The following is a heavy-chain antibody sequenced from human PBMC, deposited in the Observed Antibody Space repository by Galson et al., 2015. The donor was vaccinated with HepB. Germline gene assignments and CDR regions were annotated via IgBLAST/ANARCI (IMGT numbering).Heavy chain of an antibody. V-gene: IGHV3-48*03. CDR3: ARDQFYSMGV. J-gene: IGHJ6*03. CDR1: GFTFSYYN. CDR2: IQSSGRST. Sequence: SLRLSCAASGFTFSYYNMAWVRQPPGKGMEWVSVIQSSGRSTYYADSVKGRFTISRDNAKNSLFLQMNTLGAEDTAVYYCARDQFYSMGVWGQGTTVTVSS.